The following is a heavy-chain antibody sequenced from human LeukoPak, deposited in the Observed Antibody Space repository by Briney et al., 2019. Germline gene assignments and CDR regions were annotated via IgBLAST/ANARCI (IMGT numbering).Heavy chain of an antibody. CDR2: ISTSSRTI. CDR3: ARDQNSTSLNLDY. D-gene: IGHD2-2*01. J-gene: IGHJ4*02. V-gene: IGHV3-48*01. CDR1: GFTFSSYS. Sequence: GGSLRLSCAASGFTFSSYSMNWVRQAPGKGLEWVSHISTSSRTIYYADSVKGRFTISRDNAKNSLYLQMNSLRAEDTAMYYCARDQNSTSLNLDYWGQGTLVTVSS.